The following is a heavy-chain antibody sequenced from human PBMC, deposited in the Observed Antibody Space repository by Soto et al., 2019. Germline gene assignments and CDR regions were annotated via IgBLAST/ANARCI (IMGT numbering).Heavy chain of an antibody. CDR3: ARDGHYDFWSGFGNGLNYYYGMDV. D-gene: IGHD3-3*01. J-gene: IGHJ6*02. CDR2: IKQDGSEK. Sequence: PGGSLRLSCAASGFTFSSYWMSWVRQAPGKGLEWVANIKQDGSEKYYVDSVKGRFTISRDNAKNSLYLQMNSLRAEDTAVYYCARDGHYDFWSGFGNGLNYYYGMDVWGQGTTVTVSS. V-gene: IGHV3-7*03. CDR1: GFTFSSYW.